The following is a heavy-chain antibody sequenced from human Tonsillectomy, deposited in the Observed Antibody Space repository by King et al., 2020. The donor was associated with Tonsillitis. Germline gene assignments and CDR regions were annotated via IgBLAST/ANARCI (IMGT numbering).Heavy chain of an antibody. CDR2: LYTSGST. V-gene: IGHV4-4*07. CDR3: ARDSGTGGGNY. J-gene: IGHJ4*02. CDR1: GASISSYY. Sequence: QLQESGPGLVKPSETLSLTCTVSGASISSYYWSWIRQPAGKGLEWIGRLYTSGSTNYNPALKSRVTMSVDTSNNQFSLEVNSVTAADTAVYYCARDSGTGGGNYWGQGTLVIVSS. D-gene: IGHD1-1*01.